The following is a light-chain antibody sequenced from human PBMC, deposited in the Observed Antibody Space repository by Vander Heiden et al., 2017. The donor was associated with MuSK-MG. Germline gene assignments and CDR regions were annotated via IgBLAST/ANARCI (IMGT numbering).Light chain of an antibody. CDR2: WGS. Sequence: DIVMTQSPLSLPVTPGEPASISCRSSQSLLHSNGYNYLDWYRQKPGQSPQLLIYWGSKRAYGVPDRFSGSGSATDFTLKSSRGEAEDVGVYYGRQDLPTWTFGQGTKVEIK. CDR3: RQDLPTWT. V-gene: IGKV2-28*01. J-gene: IGKJ1*01. CDR1: QSLLHSNGYNY.